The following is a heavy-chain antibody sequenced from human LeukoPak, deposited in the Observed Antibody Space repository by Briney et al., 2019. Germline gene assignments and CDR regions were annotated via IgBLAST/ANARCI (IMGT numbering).Heavy chain of an antibody. Sequence: SETLSLTCAVHGESFSFYYWIWIRQPPGKGLEWIGEINHSGSTNYNPSLKSRVTISVDTSKNQFSLKLSYVTAADTAVYYCAISELYGYYLLLLLWGQGTLVTVSS. V-gene: IGHV4-34*01. CDR2: INHSGST. J-gene: IGHJ4*02. CDR1: GESFSFYY. D-gene: IGHD4-17*01. CDR3: AISELYGYYLLLLL.